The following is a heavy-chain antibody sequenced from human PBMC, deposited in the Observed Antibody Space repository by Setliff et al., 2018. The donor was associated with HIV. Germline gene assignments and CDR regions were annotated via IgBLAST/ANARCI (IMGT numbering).Heavy chain of an antibody. CDR3: ARERSRGYTDPPRFDY. Sequence: SETLSLTCNVSGGSISSGSYYWSWVRQPPGRGLEWIGYVSHSGSTSYNPSLDSRVTISVDTSKNQFSLRLTSVTAADTAVYYCARERSRGYTDPPRFDYWGQGTLVTVSS. J-gene: IGHJ4*02. CDR2: VSHSGST. CDR1: GGSISSGSYY. D-gene: IGHD5-18*01. V-gene: IGHV4-61*01.